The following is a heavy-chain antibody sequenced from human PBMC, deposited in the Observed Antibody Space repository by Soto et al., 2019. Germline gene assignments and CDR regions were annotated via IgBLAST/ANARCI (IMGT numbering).Heavy chain of an antibody. V-gene: IGHV1-46*01. CDR1: GYTFIHYY. CDR3: ARSLLQGDC. Sequence: QVQLVQSGAEVKKPGASVKVSCKASGYTFIHYYIHWVRQAPGQGLEWMAIINPNGGSTNYAQKFRGRVTVTSDTSTTTVAMALNSLGSDDTAVYFCARSLLQGDCWGQGTLVTVSS. D-gene: IGHD2-21*01. CDR2: INPNGGST. J-gene: IGHJ4*02.